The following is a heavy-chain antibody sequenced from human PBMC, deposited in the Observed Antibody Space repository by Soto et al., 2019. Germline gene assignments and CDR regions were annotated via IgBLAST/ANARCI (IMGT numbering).Heavy chain of an antibody. CDR1: GFTFSSYW. CDR3: ARVMSGWMGQQLVPGYYMDV. Sequence: GGSLRLSCAASGFTFSSYWMSWVRQAPGKGLEWVANIKQDGSEKYYVDSVKGRFTISRDNAKNSLYRKMNSLRAEDTAVYYCARVMSGWMGQQLVPGYYMDVWGKGTTVTVSS. J-gene: IGHJ6*03. D-gene: IGHD6-13*01. CDR2: IKQDGSEK. V-gene: IGHV3-7*01.